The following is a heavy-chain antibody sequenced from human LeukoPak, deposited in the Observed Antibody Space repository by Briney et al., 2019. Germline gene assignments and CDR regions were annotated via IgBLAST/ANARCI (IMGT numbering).Heavy chain of an antibody. CDR2: INPNSGGT. CDR1: GYTFTGYY. J-gene: IGHJ4*02. D-gene: IGHD6-19*01. Sequence: ASVKVSCKASGYTFTGYYMHWVRQAPGQGLEWMGWINPNSGGTNYAQKFQGRVTMTRDTSISTAYMELSRLRSDDTAVYYCARPPEEQWFSDYWGQGTLVTVSS. CDR3: ARPPEEQWFSDY. V-gene: IGHV1-2*02.